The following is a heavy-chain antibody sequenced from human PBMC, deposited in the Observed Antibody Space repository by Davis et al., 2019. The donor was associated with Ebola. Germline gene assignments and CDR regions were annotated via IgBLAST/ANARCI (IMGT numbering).Heavy chain of an antibody. CDR1: GGAFSGYY. J-gene: IGHJ4*02. V-gene: IGHV4-34*01. CDR3: ASSVHYGAYVGY. Sequence: PSETLSLTCAVYGGAFSGYYWSWIRQPPGKGLEWIGEINHSGSTNYNPSLKSRVTISVDTSKNQFSLKLSSVTAADTAVYYCASSVHYGAYVGYWGQGTLVTVSS. D-gene: IGHD4-17*01. CDR2: INHSGST.